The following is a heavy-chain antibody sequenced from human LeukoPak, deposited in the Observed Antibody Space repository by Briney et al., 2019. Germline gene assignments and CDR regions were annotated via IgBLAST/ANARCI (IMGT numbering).Heavy chain of an antibody. Sequence: PSETLSLTCTVSGGSISSSSYYWGWIRQPPGKGLEWIGYIYYSGSTNYDPSLKSRVTISVDTSKNQFSLKLSSVTAADTAVYYCAITHRQWLVKGGDAFDIWGQGTMVTVSS. V-gene: IGHV4-61*05. D-gene: IGHD6-19*01. CDR2: IYYSGST. CDR1: GGSISSSSYY. CDR3: AITHRQWLVKGGDAFDI. J-gene: IGHJ3*02.